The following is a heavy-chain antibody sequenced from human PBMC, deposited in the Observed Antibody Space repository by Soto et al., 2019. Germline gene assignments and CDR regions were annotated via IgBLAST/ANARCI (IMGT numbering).Heavy chain of an antibody. CDR2: IYSDGST. Sequence: GGSLRLSCAASGFTVSSDYMSWVRQAPGKGLDWVSIIYSDGSTYFADSVKGRFTISRDNSKNTLYLQMNSLRAEDTAVYYCARDPGLNNWNYLYWGQGTLVTVSS. V-gene: IGHV3-66*01. CDR1: GFTVSSDY. J-gene: IGHJ4*02. D-gene: IGHD1-7*01. CDR3: ARDPGLNNWNYLY.